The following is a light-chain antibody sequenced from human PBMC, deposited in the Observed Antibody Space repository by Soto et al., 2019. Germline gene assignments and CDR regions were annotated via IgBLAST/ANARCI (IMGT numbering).Light chain of an antibody. Sequence: LTQTASVSGSPGQSITISCTGTSSDVGGYNFVSWYQQHPGKAPKLIIHEVTNRPSGVSTRFSGSKSGNTASLTISGLQAEDEAVYYCSSYTSSSTFVFGTGTKVTVL. CDR2: EVT. J-gene: IGLJ1*01. CDR1: SSDVGGYNF. V-gene: IGLV2-14*03. CDR3: SSYTSSSTFV.